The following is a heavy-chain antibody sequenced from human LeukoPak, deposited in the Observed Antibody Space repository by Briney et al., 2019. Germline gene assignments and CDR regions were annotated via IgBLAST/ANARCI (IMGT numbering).Heavy chain of an antibody. V-gene: IGHV4-39*01. D-gene: IGHD5-18*01. J-gene: IGHJ4*02. Sequence: TASETLSLTCTVSGDSISSSNYYWGWIRQPXGKGLEWIGSVYYTGSTYYNPSLKSRVTISVDTSKNQFSLKLNSVTAADTAVYYCARPGYSSGPYYFDYWGQGTLVTVSS. CDR3: ARPGYSSGPYYFDY. CDR1: GDSISSSNYY. CDR2: VYYTGST.